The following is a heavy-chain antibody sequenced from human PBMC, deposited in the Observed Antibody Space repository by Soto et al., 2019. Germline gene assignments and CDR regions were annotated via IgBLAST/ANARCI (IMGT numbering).Heavy chain of an antibody. D-gene: IGHD3-22*01. CDR2: ISYDGSNK. V-gene: IGHV3-30*18. CDR1: GFTFSSYG. Sequence: GGSLRLSCAASGFTFSSYGMHWVRQAPGKGLEWVAVISYDGSNKYYADSVKGRFTISRDNSKNTLYLQMNSLRAEDTAVYYCAKVIGSGYYYAQYYFDYWGQGTLVTVSS. J-gene: IGHJ4*02. CDR3: AKVIGSGYYYAQYYFDY.